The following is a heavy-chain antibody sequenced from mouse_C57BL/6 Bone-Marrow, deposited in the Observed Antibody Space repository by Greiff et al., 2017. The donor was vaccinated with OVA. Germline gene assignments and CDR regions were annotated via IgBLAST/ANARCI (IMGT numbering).Heavy chain of an antibody. CDR2: IYPGSGNT. J-gene: IGHJ2*01. Sequence: QVHVKQSGAELVRPGASVKLSCKASGYTFTDYYINWVKQRPGQGLEWIARIYPGSGNTYYNEKFKGKATLTAEKSSSTAYMQLSSLTSEDSAVYFCGRSEGNSSGYVDYWGQGTTLTVSS. CDR1: GYTFTDYY. D-gene: IGHD3-2*02. CDR3: GRSEGNSSGYVDY. V-gene: IGHV1-76*01.